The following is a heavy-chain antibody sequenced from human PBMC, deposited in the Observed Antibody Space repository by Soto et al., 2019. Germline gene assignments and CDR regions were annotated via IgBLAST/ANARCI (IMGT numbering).Heavy chain of an antibody. J-gene: IGHJ3*02. D-gene: IGHD4-17*01. CDR2: INAGNGNT. CDR1: GYTFTSYA. CDR3: ARDKAWTTVTFCDAFDI. V-gene: IGHV1-3*01. Sequence: ASVKVSCKASGYTFTSYAMHWVRQAPGQRLGWMGWINAGNGNTKYSQKFQGRVTITRDTSASTAYMELSSLRSEDTAVYYCARDKAWTTVTFCDAFDIWSQGTMVTVSS.